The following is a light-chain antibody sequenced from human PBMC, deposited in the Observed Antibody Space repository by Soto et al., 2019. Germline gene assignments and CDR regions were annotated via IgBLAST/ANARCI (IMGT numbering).Light chain of an antibody. CDR1: SPNIASYS. CDR3: QSYDNSLTDYYV. V-gene: IGLV1-40*01. J-gene: IGLJ1*01. Sequence: HSALTQPPSGSWTPGERGTIPRTGSSPNIASYSVHWYQQLPGGAPKLLIFDNTNRPSGVPDRFSGSKSGTSASLAITGLQAEDEADYYCQSYDNSLTDYYVFGTGTKVTVL. CDR2: DNT.